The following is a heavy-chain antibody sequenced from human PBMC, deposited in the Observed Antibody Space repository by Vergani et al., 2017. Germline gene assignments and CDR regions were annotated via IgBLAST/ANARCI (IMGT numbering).Heavy chain of an antibody. CDR2: INPNSGGT. J-gene: IGHJ4*02. D-gene: IGHD2-2*01. V-gene: IGHV1-2*02. CDR1: GYTFTDYF. CDR3: ARVGTSSNRDYFDY. Sequence: QVQLVQSGAEVKKPGASVKVSCKASGYTFTDYFMHWVRQAPGQGLEWMGWINPNSGGTNYAQKFQGMVTMTRDTSISTAYMELSNLRSDDTAVYYCARVGTSSNRDYFDYWGQGTLFTVSS.